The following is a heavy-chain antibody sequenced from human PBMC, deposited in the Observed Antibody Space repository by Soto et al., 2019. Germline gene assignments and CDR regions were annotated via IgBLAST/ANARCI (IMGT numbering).Heavy chain of an antibody. V-gene: IGHV3-21*01. CDR3: ARDKKDCSSTSCYDYYYYMDV. CDR2: ISSSSSYI. J-gene: IGHJ6*03. CDR1: GFTFSSYS. Sequence: GGSLRLSCAASGFTFSSYSMNWVRQAPGKGLEWVSSISSSSSYIYYADSVKGRFTISRDNAKNSLYLQMNSLRAEDTAVYYCARDKKDCSSTSCYDYYYYMDVWGKGTTVTVSS. D-gene: IGHD2-2*01.